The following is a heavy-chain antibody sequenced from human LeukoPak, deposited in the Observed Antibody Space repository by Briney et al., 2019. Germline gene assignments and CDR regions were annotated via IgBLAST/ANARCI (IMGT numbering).Heavy chain of an antibody. CDR2: IYYSGST. CDR3: ARVAAAGTSNWFDP. V-gene: IGHV4-61*01. D-gene: IGHD6-13*01. CDR1: GGSVSSGSYY. J-gene: IGHJ5*02. Sequence: SETLSLTCTVSGGSVSSGSYYWSWIRQPPGKGLEWIGYIYYSGSTNYNPSLKSRVTISVDTSKNQFSLKLSSVTAADTAVYYCARVAAAGTSNWFDPWGQGTLVTVSS.